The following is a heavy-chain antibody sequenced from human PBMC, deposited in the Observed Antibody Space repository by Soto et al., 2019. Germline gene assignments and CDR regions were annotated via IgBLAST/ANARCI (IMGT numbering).Heavy chain of an antibody. D-gene: IGHD3-22*01. CDR1: GFTFSTYV. CDR3: AKTITTYSGDSRGRGALVDY. Sequence: GGSLRLSCAASGFTFSTYVMHWVRQPPGKGLEWVAVISSDGSNEYYADPVKGRFTISRDNSKNTLYLQMNSLRVGDTAVYYCAKTITTYSGDSRGRGALVDYWGQGTLVTVSS. CDR2: ISSDGSNE. J-gene: IGHJ4*02. V-gene: IGHV3-30*18.